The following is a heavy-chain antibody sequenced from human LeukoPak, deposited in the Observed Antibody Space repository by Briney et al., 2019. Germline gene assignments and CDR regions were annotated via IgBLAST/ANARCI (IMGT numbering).Heavy chain of an antibody. CDR1: GGSISSGGYY. CDR3: ARAYYGSGSYYFDY. Sequence: SETLSLTCTVSGGSISSGGYYWSWIRQHPGKGLEWIGYIYYSGSTYYNPSPKSRVTISVDTSKNQFSLKLSSVTAADTAVYYCARAYYGSGSYYFDYWGQGTLVTVSS. V-gene: IGHV4-31*03. CDR2: IYYSGST. D-gene: IGHD3-10*01. J-gene: IGHJ4*02.